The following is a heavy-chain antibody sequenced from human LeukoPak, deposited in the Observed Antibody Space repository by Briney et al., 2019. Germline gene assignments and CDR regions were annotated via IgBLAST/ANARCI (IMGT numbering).Heavy chain of an antibody. J-gene: IGHJ4*02. CDR3: ARDGKLTGAHYFDY. Sequence: ASVKVSCKASGGTFSSYAISWVRQAPGQGLEWMGRIIPIFGTANYAQKFQGRVTITTDESTSTAYMELSSLRSEDTAVYYCARDGKLTGAHYFDYWGQGTLVTVSS. CDR1: GGTFSSYA. D-gene: IGHD7-27*01. CDR2: IIPIFGTA. V-gene: IGHV1-69*05.